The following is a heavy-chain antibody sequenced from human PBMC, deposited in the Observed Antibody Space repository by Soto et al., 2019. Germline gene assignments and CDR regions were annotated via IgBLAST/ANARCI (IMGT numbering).Heavy chain of an antibody. D-gene: IGHD1-1*01. J-gene: IGHJ4*02. CDR3: ARSGDNYNRLDY. CDR1: GFTFSDYY. Sequence: GSLRLSCEGSGFTFSDYYISWIRQAPGKVLEWISYSSNSGTFPRYADSVKGRFSISRDNTKNLLYLQMNSLRAEDTAVYYCARSGDNYNRLDYWGQGXPVTVYS. CDR2: SSNSGTFP. V-gene: IGHV3-11*06.